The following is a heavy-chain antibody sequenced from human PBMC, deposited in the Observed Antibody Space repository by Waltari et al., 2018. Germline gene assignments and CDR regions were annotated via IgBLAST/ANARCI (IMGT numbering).Heavy chain of an antibody. CDR2: INPNSGGT. Sequence: QVQLVQSGAEVKKPGASVKVSCKASGYTFTGYYMHWVRQAPGQGLGWMGWINPNSGGTNYAQKFQGRVTMTRDTSISTAYMGLSRLRSDDTSVDYCARDVRGPPFYNWFDPLGQGTLVTVSS. V-gene: IGHV1-2*02. CDR1: GYTFTGYY. CDR3: ARDVRGPPFYNWFDP. J-gene: IGHJ5*02.